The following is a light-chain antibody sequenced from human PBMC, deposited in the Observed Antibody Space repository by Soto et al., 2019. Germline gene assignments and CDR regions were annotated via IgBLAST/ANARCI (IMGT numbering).Light chain of an antibody. V-gene: IGLV2-14*03. CDR2: DVS. J-gene: IGLJ1*01. CDR1: SSDVGAFNY. CDR3: NSYTSNNTYV. Sequence: QSVLAQPASVSGSPGQAITISCSGTSSDVGAFNYVSWYQQHPGKAPKPMIYDVSNRPSGVSNRFSGSKSGNTASLTISGLRAEDEADYYCNSYTSNNTYVFGTGTKVTVL.